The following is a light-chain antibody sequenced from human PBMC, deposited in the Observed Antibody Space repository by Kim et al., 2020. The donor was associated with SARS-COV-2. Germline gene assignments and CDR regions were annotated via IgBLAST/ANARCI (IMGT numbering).Light chain of an antibody. Sequence: SPGGRATLSCRASHTISNSLAWYQQRHGQAPSLLIFGASTRATGIPARFSGSGSGTEFTLTISSLQSEDFAIYYCQQYNNWPPWTFGQGTKVDIK. J-gene: IGKJ1*01. V-gene: IGKV3-15*01. CDR2: GAS. CDR3: QQYNNWPPWT. CDR1: HTISNS.